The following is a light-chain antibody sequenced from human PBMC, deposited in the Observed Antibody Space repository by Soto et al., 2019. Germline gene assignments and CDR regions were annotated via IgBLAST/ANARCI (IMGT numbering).Light chain of an antibody. CDR2: AAS. CDR1: QSISSY. V-gene: IGKV1-39*01. J-gene: IGKJ1*01. Sequence: DIRMTQSPSSLSASVGDRVTITCRASQSISSYLNWYQQKPGKAPKLLIYAASSLQTGVPSRFSGSGSGTDFTLTISSLQPEDFATYYCQQNNIVPPWTFGQGTKVDTK. CDR3: QQNNIVPPWT.